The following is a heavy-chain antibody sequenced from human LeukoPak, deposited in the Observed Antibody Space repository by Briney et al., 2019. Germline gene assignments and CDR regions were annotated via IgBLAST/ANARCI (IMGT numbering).Heavy chain of an antibody. D-gene: IGHD2-21*01. J-gene: IGHJ6*02. CDR2: IHHSGGT. V-gene: IGHV4-4*02. Sequence: SGTLSLTCAVSGGPISSSNWWTWVRQPPGKGLEWIGEIHHSGGTNYNPSLKSRVTISVDKSKNQFSLRLSSLSAADTAMYYCARRTAFPVVGMDVWGQGATVTVSS. CDR1: GGPISSSNW. CDR3: ARRTAFPVVGMDV.